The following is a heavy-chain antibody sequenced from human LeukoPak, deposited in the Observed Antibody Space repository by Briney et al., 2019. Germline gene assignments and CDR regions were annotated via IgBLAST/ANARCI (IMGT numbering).Heavy chain of an antibody. CDR3: ARSCSSTSCPVDY. CDR1: GGSINSSSYF. V-gene: IGHV4-39*01. CDR2: IYYGGST. Sequence: PSETLSLTCTVSGGSINSSSYFWVWIRQPPGKGLEWIGSIYYGGSTYYNPSLMSRVTISVDTSKNQFSLKMISMTAADTAAYYCARSCSSTSCPVDYWGQGTLVTVSS. D-gene: IGHD2-2*01. J-gene: IGHJ4*02.